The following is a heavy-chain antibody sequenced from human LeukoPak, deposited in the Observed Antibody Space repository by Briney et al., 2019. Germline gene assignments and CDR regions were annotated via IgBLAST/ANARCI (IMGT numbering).Heavy chain of an antibody. CDR2: INPTGGSI. V-gene: IGHV1-46*01. D-gene: IGHD2-21*01. Sequence: ASVKVSCKASGYTFTSYYMHWVRQAPGQGLECVGLINPTGGSIGYAQKFQGRVTMTRDMSTSTDYMELSSLRSEDTAIYYCARPRFPYYRLSGPDYYYMDVWGKGTTVTVSS. J-gene: IGHJ6*03. CDR3: ARPRFPYYRLSGPDYYYMDV. CDR1: GYTFTSYY.